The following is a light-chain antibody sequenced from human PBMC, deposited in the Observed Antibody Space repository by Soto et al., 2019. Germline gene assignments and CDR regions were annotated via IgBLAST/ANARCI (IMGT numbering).Light chain of an antibody. Sequence: EIVMTQSPATLSVSPGERATLSCRASQTVSSNLAWYQQKPGQAPRLLIHGASTRATGVPARFSGSGSGTEFTLTISSLQSEDFAVYYCQQYHNWPPQYTFGLGIKLQIK. V-gene: IGKV3-15*01. J-gene: IGKJ2*01. CDR3: QQYHNWPPQYT. CDR2: GAS. CDR1: QTVSSN.